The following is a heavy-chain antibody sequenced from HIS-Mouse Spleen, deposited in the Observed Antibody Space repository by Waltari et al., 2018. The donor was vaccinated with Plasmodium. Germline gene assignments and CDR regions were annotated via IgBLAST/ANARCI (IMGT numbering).Heavy chain of an antibody. CDR3: AKSSKGTGDLWDY. CDR1: GFTCSSYA. D-gene: IGHD7-27*01. J-gene: IGHJ4*02. V-gene: IGHV3-23*01. Sequence: EVQLLESGGGLVQPGGSLRLSCAASGFTCSSYAMSWVRQAPGEGLGWCSAIRGRVGSTYYADAVKGRFTISRDNSKNTLYLQMNSLRAEDTAVYYCAKSSKGTGDLWDYWGQGTLVTVSS. CDR2: IRGRVGST.